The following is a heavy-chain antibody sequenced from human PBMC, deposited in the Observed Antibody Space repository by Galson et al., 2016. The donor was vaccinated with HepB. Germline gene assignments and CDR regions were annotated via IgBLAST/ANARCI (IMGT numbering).Heavy chain of an antibody. V-gene: IGHV3-23*01. CDR2: ISGSGGSS. CDR1: GFTSSSYS. Sequence: SLRLSCAASGFTSSSYSMNWVRQAPGKGLYWVSAISGSGGSSYYADSVKGRFTISRDNSKSTLYLQMTSLRAEDTALYFCVKDRTLGIADAGTAFDIWGQGTMVTVSA. CDR3: VKDRTLGIADAGTAFDI. D-gene: IGHD6-13*01. J-gene: IGHJ3*02.